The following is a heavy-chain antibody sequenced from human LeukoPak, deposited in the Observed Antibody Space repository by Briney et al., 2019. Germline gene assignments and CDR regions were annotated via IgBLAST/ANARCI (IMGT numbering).Heavy chain of an antibody. CDR3: ASSEWELRLDY. CDR2: IYHSGST. J-gene: IGHJ4*02. V-gene: IGHV4-38-2*02. CDR1: GFSIIRGYY. D-gene: IGHD1-26*01. Sequence: SETLSLTCTVSGFSIIRGYYWGWIRQPPGKGLEWIGSIYHSGSTYYNPPLKSRVTISVDTSKNQFSLKLSSVTAADTAVYYCASSEWELRLDYWGQGTLVTVSS.